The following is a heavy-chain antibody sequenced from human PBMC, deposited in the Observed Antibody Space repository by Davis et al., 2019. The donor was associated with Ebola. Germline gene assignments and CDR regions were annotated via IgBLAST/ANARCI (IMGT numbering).Heavy chain of an antibody. V-gene: IGHV6-1*01. CDR3: ARGWLRAGFDY. Sequence: HSQTLSLTCAISGDSASINSGGWNWIRQSPSGGLEWLGRTYYTSKWYNDYAPSLRGRITINPDTSKNQFSLQLSSVTPEDTALYNCARGWLRAGFDYWGQGSLVTVSS. CDR1: GDSASINSGG. CDR2: TYYTSKWYN. D-gene: IGHD3-9*01. J-gene: IGHJ4*02.